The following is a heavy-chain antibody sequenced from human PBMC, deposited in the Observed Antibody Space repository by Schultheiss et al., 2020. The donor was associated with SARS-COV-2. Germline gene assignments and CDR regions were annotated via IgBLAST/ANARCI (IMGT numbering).Heavy chain of an antibody. Sequence: GESLKISCAASGFTFSDYYMSWIRQAPGKGLEWVSSISSTSNSIFYADSVKGRFTISRDNSKNTLYLQMNSLRAEDTAVYYCAKDLLGPAADHYYFDYWGQGTLVTVSS. CDR1: GFTFSDYY. CDR2: ISSTSNSI. J-gene: IGHJ4*02. V-gene: IGHV3-11*01. CDR3: AKDLLGPAADHYYFDY. D-gene: IGHD2-2*01.